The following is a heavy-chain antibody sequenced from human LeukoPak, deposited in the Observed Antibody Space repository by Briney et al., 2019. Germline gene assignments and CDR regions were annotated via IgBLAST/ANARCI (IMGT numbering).Heavy chain of an antibody. J-gene: IGHJ6*03. D-gene: IGHD6-13*01. V-gene: IGHV1-8*01. CDR3: ARSIAAAARRPYYSYCMDV. CDR1: GYTFTSYD. Sequence: ASVKVSCKASGYTFTSYDINWVRQATGHGLEWMGLMNPNSGNKGYGQKFQGRVTMTRNTSIITAYMELSSLRSEDTAVYYCARSIAAAARRPYYSYCMDVWGKGTTVTVSS. CDR2: MNPNSGNK.